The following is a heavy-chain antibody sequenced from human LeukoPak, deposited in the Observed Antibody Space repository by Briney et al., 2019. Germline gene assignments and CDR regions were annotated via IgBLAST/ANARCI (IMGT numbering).Heavy chain of an antibody. D-gene: IGHD1-7*01. V-gene: IGHV1-69*05. J-gene: IGHJ4*02. CDR3: ARAPDRTTIAPLDY. Sequence: ASVKVSCKASGGTFSSYAISWERHAPGQGLEWMGGIIPIFGTANYAQKFRGRVTITTDESTSTAYMELSSLRSEDTAVYYCARAPDRTTIAPLDYWGQGTLVTVSS. CDR2: IIPIFGTA. CDR1: GGTFSSYA.